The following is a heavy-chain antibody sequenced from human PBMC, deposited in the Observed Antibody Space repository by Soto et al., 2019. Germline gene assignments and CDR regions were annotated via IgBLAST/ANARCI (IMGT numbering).Heavy chain of an antibody. CDR2: IKSKTDGGTT. D-gene: IGHD3-22*01. CDR3: TTDPGYYDSSGYHLRDY. J-gene: IGHJ4*02. Sequence: PGGSLRLSCAASGFTFSNAWMNWVRQAPGKGLEWVGRIKSKTDGGTTDYAAPVKGRFTIPRDDSKNTLYLQMNSLKTEDTAVYYCTTDPGYYDSSGYHLRDYWGQGTLVTVSS. CDR1: GFTFSNAW. V-gene: IGHV3-15*07.